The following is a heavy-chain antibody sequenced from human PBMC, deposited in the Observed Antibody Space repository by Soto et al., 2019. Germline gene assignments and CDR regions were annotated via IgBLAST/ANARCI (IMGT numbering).Heavy chain of an antibody. CDR2: IIPLFGTT. D-gene: IGHD3-16*01. CDR3: ARRLDDRADEGFDV. Sequence: QVHLVQSGAEVRKPGSSVKVSCKTSGGTFSTYTIYWVRQAPGQGLEWMGRIIPLFGTTRYAQNFQDRVTITAEESTSNTYMELSSLRAEDTALYYCARRLDDRADEGFDVWGEGTAVTVSA. V-gene: IGHV1-69*18. CDR1: GGTFSTYT. J-gene: IGHJ3*01.